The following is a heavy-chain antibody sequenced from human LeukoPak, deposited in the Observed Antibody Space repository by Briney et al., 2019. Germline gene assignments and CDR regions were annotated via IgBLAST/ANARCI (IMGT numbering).Heavy chain of an antibody. J-gene: IGHJ4*02. CDR1: GGTFTSYA. CDR3: ARASTSYGLELLDD. Sequence: SVKVSCKASGGTFTSYAISWVRQAPGQGLEWMGRIIPILGIANYAQKFQGRVTITADKSTSTAYMELSSLRSEDTAVYYCARASTSYGLELLDDCDQGTLVTVSS. CDR2: IIPILGIA. D-gene: IGHD5-18*01. V-gene: IGHV1-69*04.